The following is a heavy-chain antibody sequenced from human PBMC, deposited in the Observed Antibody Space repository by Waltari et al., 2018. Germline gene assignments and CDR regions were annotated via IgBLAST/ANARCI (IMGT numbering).Heavy chain of an antibody. Sequence: EVLLVESGGGFVQPGGSLSLSCAASGFIFSVSGMSWVRQAPGKCLEWGSHISNSGDYTVYADSVKGRFTISRDNAKKSLFLHMTALRAEDTALYYCVSCTYYPLDYWGQGALVTVSS. CDR2: ISNSGDYT. V-gene: IGHV3-48*03. J-gene: IGHJ4*02. CDR3: VSCTYYPLDY. CDR1: GFIFSVSG. D-gene: IGHD3-10*01.